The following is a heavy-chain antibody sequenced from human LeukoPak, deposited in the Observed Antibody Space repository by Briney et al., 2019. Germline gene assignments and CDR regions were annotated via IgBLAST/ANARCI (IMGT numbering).Heavy chain of an antibody. CDR3: ARGGAARPDF. CDR1: GASINSYY. CDR2: IYYSGSTYYST. V-gene: IGHV4-59*04. J-gene: IGHJ4*02. D-gene: IGHD6-6*01. Sequence: SETLSLTCTVSGASINSYYWSWIRQPPGKGLEWIANIYYSGSTYYSTYYNPFLKSRVTISADTSRNQFSLNLSSVTAEDTAVYYCARGGAARPDFWGQGTLVTVSS.